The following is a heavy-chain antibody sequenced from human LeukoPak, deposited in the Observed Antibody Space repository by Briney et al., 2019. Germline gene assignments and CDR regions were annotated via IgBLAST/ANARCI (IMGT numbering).Heavy chain of an antibody. CDR1: GFTFSSYS. CDR2: ISSSSSYI. Sequence: GGSLRLSCAASGFTFSSYSMNWVRQAPGKGLEWVSSISSSSSYIYYADSVKGRFTISRDNAKNSLYLQMNSLRAEDTAVYYCARDDDYGDGRDYWGQGTLVTVSS. D-gene: IGHD4-17*01. V-gene: IGHV3-21*01. J-gene: IGHJ4*02. CDR3: ARDDDYGDGRDY.